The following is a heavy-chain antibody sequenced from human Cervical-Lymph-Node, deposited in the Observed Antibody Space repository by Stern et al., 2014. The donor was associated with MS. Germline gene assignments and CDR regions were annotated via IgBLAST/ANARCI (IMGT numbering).Heavy chain of an antibody. V-gene: IGHV1-8*01. J-gene: IGHJ3*01. CDR2: MNPDGGTT. Sequence: QVQLVQSGAEVKKPGASVKVSCTASGYTFRNHDINWVRQAPGQGLEWMGWMNPDGGTTGYGQRSQGRVTMTRDLSTDTAYMELSRLTSEDTAIYYCARGGLYERGGYYDSLDFWGHGTMVTVSS. CDR1: GYTFRNHD. CDR3: ARGGLYERGGYYDSLDF. D-gene: IGHD3-22*01.